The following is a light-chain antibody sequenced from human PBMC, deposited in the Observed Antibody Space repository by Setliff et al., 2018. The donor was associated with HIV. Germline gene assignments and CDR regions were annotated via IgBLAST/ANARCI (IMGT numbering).Light chain of an antibody. V-gene: IGLV2-18*02. CDR2: ELS. CDR3: SSYTTSSTKNV. CDR1: SSDIGSHNH. J-gene: IGLJ1*01. Sequence: QSVLAQPPSASGSPGQSVAISCTGTSSDIGSHNHVSWYQQYPGKAPKLMIYELSQRPSGVPDRFSGSKSGNTASLTISGLQAGDEADYYCSSYTTSSTKNVFGTGTKVTVL.